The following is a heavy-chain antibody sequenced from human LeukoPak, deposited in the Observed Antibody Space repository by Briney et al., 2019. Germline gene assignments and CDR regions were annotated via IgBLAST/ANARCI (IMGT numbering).Heavy chain of an antibody. CDR1: GYTFTSYD. CDR2: VNPNSGNT. D-gene: IGHD3-10*01. CDR3: ARELRAVTYYYYMDV. J-gene: IGHJ6*03. V-gene: IGHV1-8*01. Sequence: ASVKVSCKASGYTFTSYDINWVRQATGQGLEWMGWVNPNSGNTGYAQKFQGRVTMTRNTSISTAYMELSSLRSEDTAVYYCARELRAVTYYYYMDVWGKGTTVTVSS.